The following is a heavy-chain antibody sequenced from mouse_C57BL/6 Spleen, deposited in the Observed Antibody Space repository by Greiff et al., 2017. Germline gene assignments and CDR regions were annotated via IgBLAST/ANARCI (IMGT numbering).Heavy chain of an antibody. J-gene: IGHJ1*03. Sequence: QVQLQQSGAELAKPGASVKLSCKASGYTFTSYWMHWVNQRPGQGLEWIGYINSSSGNTKYNQYFKDKATLTADKSSSTSYMQLSSLTYQASAVYYCARDDYVGYFDVWGTGTSVTVSS. CDR1: GYTFTSYW. D-gene: IGHD2-4*01. V-gene: IGHV1-7*01. CDR2: INSSSGNT. CDR3: ARDDYVGYFDV.